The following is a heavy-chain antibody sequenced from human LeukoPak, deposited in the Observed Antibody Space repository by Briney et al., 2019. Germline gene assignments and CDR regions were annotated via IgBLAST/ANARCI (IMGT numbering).Heavy chain of an antibody. J-gene: IGHJ4*02. CDR2: ISYHGNDK. Sequence: GGSLRLSCAASGFTFSSYAMSWVRQAPGKGLEWVAVISYHGNDKYYEDSVKGRFTISRDNSKNTLYLQMNSLRAEDTAVYYCARDSSGYFDFDYWGQGTLVTVSS. D-gene: IGHD3-22*01. V-gene: IGHV3-30*03. CDR3: ARDSSGYFDFDY. CDR1: GFTFSSYA.